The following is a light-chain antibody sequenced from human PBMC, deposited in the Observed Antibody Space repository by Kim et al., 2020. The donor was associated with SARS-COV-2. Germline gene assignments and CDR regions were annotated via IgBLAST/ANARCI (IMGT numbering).Light chain of an antibody. CDR1: SSNIGAGFH. J-gene: IGLJ3*02. V-gene: IGLV1-40*01. CDR3: QSYDGLPDGSV. Sequence: QSVLTQPPSVSGAPGQRVTIPCTGTSSNIGAGFHVHWYVQFPGRAPKLPIYENNNRPSGVPDRFPASKSGTAASLAITGLRAEDEADYYCQSYDGLPDGSVFGGGTQLTVL. CDR2: ENN.